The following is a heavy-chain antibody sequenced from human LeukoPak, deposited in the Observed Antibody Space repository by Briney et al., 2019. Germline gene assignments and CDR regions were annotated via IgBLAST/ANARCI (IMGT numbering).Heavy chain of an antibody. J-gene: IGHJ5*02. CDR3: AREGRCSSTSCYSGGDDWFDP. Sequence: GGSLRLSCAASGFTFSSYAMGWVRQAPGKGLEWVSAISGSGGSTYYADSVKGRFTISRDNSKNTLYLQMNSLRAEDTAVYYCAREGRCSSTSCYSGGDDWFDPWGQGTLVTVSS. D-gene: IGHD2-2*01. CDR1: GFTFSSYA. CDR2: ISGSGGST. V-gene: IGHV3-23*01.